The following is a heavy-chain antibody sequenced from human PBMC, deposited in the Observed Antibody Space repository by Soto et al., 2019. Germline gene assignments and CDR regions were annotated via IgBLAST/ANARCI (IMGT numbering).Heavy chain of an antibody. V-gene: IGHV3-30*18. Sequence: PGGSLRLSCAASGFTFSSYGMHWVRQAPGKGLEWVAVISYDGSNKYYADSVKGRFTISRDNSKNTLYLQMNSLRAEDTAVYYCANIWDTAMDYYFDYWGQGTLVTVSS. CDR1: GFTFSSYG. CDR3: ANIWDTAMDYYFDY. J-gene: IGHJ4*02. CDR2: ISYDGSNK. D-gene: IGHD5-18*01.